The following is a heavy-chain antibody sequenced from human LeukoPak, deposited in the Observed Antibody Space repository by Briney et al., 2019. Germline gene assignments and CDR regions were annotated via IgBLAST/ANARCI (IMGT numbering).Heavy chain of an antibody. J-gene: IGHJ4*02. CDR2: IYYSGST. CDR3: ARSMTIFGVVFDY. CDR1: GGSISSGDYY. V-gene: IGHV4-30-4*08. D-gene: IGHD3-3*01. Sequence: PSETLSLTCTVSGGSISSGDYYWSWIRQPPGKGLEWIGYIYYSGSTYYNPSLKSRVTISVDTSKNQFSLKLSSVTAADTAVYYCARSMTIFGVVFDYWGQGTLVTVSS.